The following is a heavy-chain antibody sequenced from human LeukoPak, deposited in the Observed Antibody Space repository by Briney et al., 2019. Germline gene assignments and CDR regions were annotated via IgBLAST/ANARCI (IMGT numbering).Heavy chain of an antibody. CDR2: ISAYNGNT. CDR3: ARVVPAAILGYYYYYGMDV. Sequence: ASVKVSCKASGYTFTSYGISWVRQAPGQGLEWMGWISAYNGNTNYAQKLQGRVAMTTDTSTSTAYVELRSLRSDDTAVYYCARVVPAAILGYYYYYGMDVWGQGTTVTVSS. D-gene: IGHD2-2*01. J-gene: IGHJ6*02. V-gene: IGHV1-18*01. CDR1: GYTFTSYG.